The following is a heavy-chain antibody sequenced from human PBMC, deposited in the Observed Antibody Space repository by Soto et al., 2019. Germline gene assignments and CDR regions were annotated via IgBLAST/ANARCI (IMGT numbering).Heavy chain of an antibody. Sequence: GESLKISCKGSGYSFTSYWISWVRQMPGKGLGWMGRIDPSDSYTNYSPSFQGHVTIPADKSISTAYLQWSSLKASDTAMYYCAILQATVGDKERSFDYWDKGTLGTGAS. CDR3: AILQATVGDKERSFDY. CDR1: GYSFTSYW. CDR2: IDPSDSYT. D-gene: IGHD3-3*01. V-gene: IGHV5-10-1*01. J-gene: IGHJ4*02.